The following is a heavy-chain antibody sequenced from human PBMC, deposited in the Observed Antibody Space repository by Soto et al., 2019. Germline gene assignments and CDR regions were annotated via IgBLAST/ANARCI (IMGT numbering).Heavy chain of an antibody. CDR3: ARAGYSVVGATVY. D-gene: IGHD1-26*01. J-gene: IGHJ4*02. CDR1: GYTFTDYG. CDR2: MNPKSGDT. V-gene: IGHV1-8*01. Sequence: QVQLVQSGAEVKMPGASVKVSCKASGYTFTDYGINWVRQATGQGLEWMGWMNPKSGDTVYAQKFQGRVSMTRATSISTAYMERNSLKSEDTAVYYCARAGYSVVGATVYWGQGTLVTVSS.